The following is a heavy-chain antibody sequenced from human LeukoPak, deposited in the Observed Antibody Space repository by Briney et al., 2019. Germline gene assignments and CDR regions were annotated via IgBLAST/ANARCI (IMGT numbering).Heavy chain of an antibody. Sequence: GGSLRLSCAASGFTFSSYSMNWVRQAPGKGLEWVSSISSSSYIYYADSVKGRFTISRDNAKNSLYLQMNSLRAEDTAVYYCARDERRSGYSLYWGQGTLITVSS. V-gene: IGHV3-21*01. D-gene: IGHD3-22*01. CDR3: ARDERRSGYSLY. CDR1: GFTFSSYS. CDR2: ISSSSYI. J-gene: IGHJ4*02.